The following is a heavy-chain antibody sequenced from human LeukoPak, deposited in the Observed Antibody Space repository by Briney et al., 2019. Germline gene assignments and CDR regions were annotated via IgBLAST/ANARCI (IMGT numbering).Heavy chain of an antibody. D-gene: IGHD5-24*01. Sequence: NPSETLSLTCTVSGGSISNYYWSWIRQPPGKGLEWIGYIYYSGSTSYNPSLKSRVTILVDTSKNQFSLKLSSVTAADTAIYYCARHERDASLDHALDIWGQGTMVTVSS. CDR2: IYYSGST. CDR1: GGSISNYY. CDR3: ARHERDASLDHALDI. V-gene: IGHV4-59*08. J-gene: IGHJ3*02.